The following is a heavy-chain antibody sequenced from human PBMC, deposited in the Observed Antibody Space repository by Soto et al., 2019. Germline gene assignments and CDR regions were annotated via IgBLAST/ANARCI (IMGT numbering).Heavy chain of an antibody. Sequence: SETLSLTCAVYGGSFSGYYWSWIRQPPGKGLEWIGEVFHTGNTNYNPSLKSRVTMSVDKSTNEFSLKVTSVTAADTAIYYCARKAWVRFDYWGQGALVTVSS. CDR3: ARKAWVRFDY. D-gene: IGHD7-27*01. V-gene: IGHV4-34*12. CDR1: GGSFSGYY. CDR2: VFHTGNT. J-gene: IGHJ4*02.